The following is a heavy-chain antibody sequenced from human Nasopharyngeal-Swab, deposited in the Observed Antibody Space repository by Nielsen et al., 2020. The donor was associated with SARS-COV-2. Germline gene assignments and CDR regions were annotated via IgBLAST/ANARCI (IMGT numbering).Heavy chain of an antibody. V-gene: IGHV5-10-1*01. J-gene: IGHJ5*02. D-gene: IGHD3-22*01. CDR3: ERQFRGYYDSSGPLSWFDP. CDR2: IDPSDSYT. Sequence: VRQMPGKGLEWMGRIDPSDSYTNYSPSFQGHVTISADKSISTAYLQWSSLKASDTAMYYCERQFRGYYDSSGPLSWFDPWGQGTLVTVSS.